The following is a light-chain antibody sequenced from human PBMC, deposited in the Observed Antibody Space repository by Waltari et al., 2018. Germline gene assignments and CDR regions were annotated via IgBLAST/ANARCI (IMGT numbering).Light chain of an antibody. V-gene: IGKV3-15*01. Sequence: EIVMTQSPATLSVSPGERATLACRASQSVSSSLAWYQHKPGQAPRLLIYGASTRATGIPARFSGSGSGTEFTLTISSLQSEDFAVYYCQQYNNWPPMFSFGPGTKVEIK. CDR3: QQYNNWPPMFS. CDR2: GAS. J-gene: IGKJ3*01. CDR1: QSVSSS.